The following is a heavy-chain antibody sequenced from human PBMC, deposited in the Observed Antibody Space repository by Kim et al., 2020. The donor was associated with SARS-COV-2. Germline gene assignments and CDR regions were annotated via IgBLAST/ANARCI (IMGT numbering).Heavy chain of an antibody. J-gene: IGHJ5*02. D-gene: IGHD2-2*01. CDR1: GFTFSNAW. CDR2: IKSKTDGATT. V-gene: IGHV3-15*01. CDR3: TTPARRARSTRSWSDA. Sequence: GGSLRLSCAASGFTFSNAWMSWVRQAPGKGLEWVGGIKSKTDGATTAYAAPVKGRFTISRDNSKNTLYLQMNSLKTEDTAVYYCTTPARRARSTRSWSDAWGQGTTVTVSS.